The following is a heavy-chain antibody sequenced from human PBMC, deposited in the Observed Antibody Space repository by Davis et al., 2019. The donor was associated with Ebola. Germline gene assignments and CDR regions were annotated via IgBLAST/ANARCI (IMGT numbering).Heavy chain of an antibody. V-gene: IGHV3-66*01. CDR2: IYRGGST. CDR1: GFTVSSNY. CDR3: ARGWELPRIYFDY. J-gene: IGHJ4*02. D-gene: IGHD1-26*01. Sequence: GESLKISCAASGFTVSSNYMSWVRQAPGKGLEWVSVIYRGGSTYYADSVKGRFTISRDNSKNTLYLQMNSLRAEDTAVYYCARGWELPRIYFDYWGQGTLVTVSS.